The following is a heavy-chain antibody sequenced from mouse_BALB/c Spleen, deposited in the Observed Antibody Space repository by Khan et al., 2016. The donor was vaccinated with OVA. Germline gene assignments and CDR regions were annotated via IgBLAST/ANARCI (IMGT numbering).Heavy chain of an antibody. D-gene: IGHD2-14*01. CDR1: GYTFTSYD. CDR3: ARGGYGGLAY. J-gene: IGHJ3*01. V-gene: IGHV1-85*01. Sequence: QVQLQQPGAELVKPGASVKLSCKASGYTFTSYDINWVRQRPEQGLEWLGWIFPGDGSTEYNEKFKGKATLTTDKSSSTAYIQLSRLPSEASAVYVWARGGYGGLAYWGQGTLVTVSA. CDR2: IFPGDGST.